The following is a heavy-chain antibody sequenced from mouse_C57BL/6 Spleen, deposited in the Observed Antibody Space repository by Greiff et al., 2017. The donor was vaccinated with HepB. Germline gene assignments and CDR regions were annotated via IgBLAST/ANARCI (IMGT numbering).Heavy chain of an antibody. CDR3: AREGEMD. CDR1: GYTFTSYW. D-gene: IGHD2-3*01. V-gene: IGHV1-69*01. CDR2: IDPSDSYT. Sequence: QVQLQQPGAELVMPGASVKLSCKASGYTFTSYWMHWVKQRPGQGLEWIGEIDPSDSYTNYNQKFKGKSTLTVDKSSSTAYMQLSSLTSEDSAVYYCAREGEMDWCQGTLVTVSA. J-gene: IGHJ3*01.